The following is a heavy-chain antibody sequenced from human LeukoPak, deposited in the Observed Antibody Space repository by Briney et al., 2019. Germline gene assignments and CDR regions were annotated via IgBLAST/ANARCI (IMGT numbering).Heavy chain of an antibody. CDR2: ISSSSSYI. J-gene: IGHJ4*02. CDR1: GFTFSSYS. Sequence: GGSLRLSCAASGFTFSSYSMNWVRQAPGKGLEWVSSISSSSSYIYYADSVKGRFTISRDNAKNSLYLQMNSLRAEDTAVYYCARDQSSSDPTLGYWGQGTLVTVSS. V-gene: IGHV3-21*01. CDR3: ARDQSSSDPTLGY. D-gene: IGHD6-6*01.